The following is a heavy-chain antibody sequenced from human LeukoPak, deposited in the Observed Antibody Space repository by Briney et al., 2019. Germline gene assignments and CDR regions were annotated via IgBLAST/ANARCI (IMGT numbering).Heavy chain of an antibody. CDR1: GYSFSTYW. D-gene: IGHD5/OR15-5a*01. CDR3: ARHGGYSVWSYTRRGFDS. CDR2: IYPGDSDT. V-gene: IGHV5-51*01. Sequence: GESLKISCKASGYSFSTYWIGWVRQMPGKGLEWMGIIYPGDSDTRYSPSFQGQVTISADKSTTVAYLQWSSLTASDTAIYYCARHGGYSVWSYTRRGFDSWGQGTLVTVSS. J-gene: IGHJ4*02.